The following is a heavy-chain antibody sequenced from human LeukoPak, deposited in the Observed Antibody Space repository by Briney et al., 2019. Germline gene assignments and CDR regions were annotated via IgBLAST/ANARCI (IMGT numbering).Heavy chain of an antibody. CDR3: ARGPNDFWSGYSPEVDV. CDR2: ISYDGSNK. V-gene: IGHV3-30-3*01. Sequence: GGSLGLSCAAAGFTFSSYAMHWVRQAPGKGLEWVAVISYDGSNKYYADSVKGRFTISRDNSKNTLYLQMNSLRAEDTAVYYCARGPNDFWSGYSPEVDVWGQGTTVTVSS. D-gene: IGHD3-3*01. CDR1: GFTFSSYA. J-gene: IGHJ6*02.